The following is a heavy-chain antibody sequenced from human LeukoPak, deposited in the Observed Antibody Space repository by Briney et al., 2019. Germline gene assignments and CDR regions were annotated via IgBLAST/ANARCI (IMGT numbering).Heavy chain of an antibody. D-gene: IGHD1-26*01. J-gene: IGHJ4*02. CDR1: GFTFSSYA. V-gene: IGHV3-23*01. CDR3: AKDRSRVSVGATFADY. CDR2: ISGIGGST. Sequence: GGSLRLSCAASGFTFSSYAMSWVRQAPGKGLEWVSAISGIGGSTYYADSVKGRFTISRDNSKNTLYLQMNSLRAEDTAVYYCAKDRSRVSVGATFADYWGQGTLVTVSS.